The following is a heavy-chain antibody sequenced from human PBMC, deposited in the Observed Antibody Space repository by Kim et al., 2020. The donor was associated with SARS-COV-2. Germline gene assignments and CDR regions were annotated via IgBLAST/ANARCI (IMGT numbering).Heavy chain of an antibody. Sequence: SETLSLTCTVSGSSLSSYYWSWIRQPPGKGLEWIGYIYQSGSTNYNPSLKSRVIISVDTPKNQFSLKLSSVTAADPAVYYCARDPRSSGYHYGMDFWGQG. CDR3: ARDPRSSGYHYGMDF. J-gene: IGHJ6*02. V-gene: IGHV4-59*13. CDR2: IYQSGST. D-gene: IGHD3-16*02. CDR1: GSSLSSYY.